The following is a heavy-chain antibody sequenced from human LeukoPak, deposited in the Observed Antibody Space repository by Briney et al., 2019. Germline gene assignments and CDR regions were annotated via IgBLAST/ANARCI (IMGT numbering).Heavy chain of an antibody. CDR1: GGTFSSYA. Sequence: PGASVKVSCKASGGTFSSYAISWVRQAPGQGLEWMGRIIPILGIANYAQKFQGRVTITADKSTSTAYMHLSSLSSDDTAVYYCARAYYESSAYRHAVYFDYWGQGTLVTVSS. CDR2: IIPILGIA. D-gene: IGHD3-22*01. CDR3: ARAYYESSAYRHAVYFDY. V-gene: IGHV1-69*04. J-gene: IGHJ4*02.